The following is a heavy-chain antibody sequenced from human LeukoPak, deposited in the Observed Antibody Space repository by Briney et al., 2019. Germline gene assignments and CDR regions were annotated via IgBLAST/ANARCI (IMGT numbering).Heavy chain of an antibody. CDR1: GFTFSSYA. CDR2: ISGSGGST. Sequence: QAGGSLRLSCAASGFTFSSYAMSWVRQAPGKGLEWVSAISGSGGSTYYADSVKGRFTISRDNSKNTLYLQMNSLRAEDTAVYYCASSPSGSYYFDYWGQGTLVTVSS. V-gene: IGHV3-23*01. CDR3: ASSPSGSYYFDY. D-gene: IGHD1-26*01. J-gene: IGHJ4*02.